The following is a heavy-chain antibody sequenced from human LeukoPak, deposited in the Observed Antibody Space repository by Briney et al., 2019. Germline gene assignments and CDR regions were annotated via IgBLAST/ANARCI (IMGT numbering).Heavy chain of an antibody. CDR2: ISYDGSNK. J-gene: IGHJ3*02. CDR1: GFTFSSYA. Sequence: GRSLRLSCAASGFTFSSYAMHWVRQAPGKGLEWVAVISYDGSNKYYADSVKGRFTISRDNSKSTLYLQMNSLRAEDTAVYYCARDREVLGHDAFDIWGQGTMVTVSS. V-gene: IGHV3-30*04. D-gene: IGHD1-26*01. CDR3: ARDREVLGHDAFDI.